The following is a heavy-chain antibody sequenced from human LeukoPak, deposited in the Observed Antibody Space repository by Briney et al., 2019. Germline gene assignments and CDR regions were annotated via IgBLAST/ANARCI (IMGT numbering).Heavy chain of an antibody. CDR3: ARDFGYGDYFFDD. V-gene: IGHV4-4*07. Sequence: PSETLSLTCTVSGGSISSYYWSWIRQPAGEGLEWIGRLHTSGSTHYNPSLKSRVTMSVDTSKNQFSLKLSSVTAADTAVYYWARDFGYGDYFFDDWGQGTLVTVSS. J-gene: IGHJ4*02. CDR2: LHTSGST. CDR1: GGSISSYY. D-gene: IGHD4-17*01.